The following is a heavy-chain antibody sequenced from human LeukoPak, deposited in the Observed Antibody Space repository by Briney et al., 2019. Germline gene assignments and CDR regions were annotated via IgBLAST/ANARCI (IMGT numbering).Heavy chain of an antibody. D-gene: IGHD3-22*01. CDR2: IIPIFGTA. CDR3: ARGSLRDYYDSSGYYTS. J-gene: IGHJ5*02. CDR1: GGTFSSYA. V-gene: IGHV1-69*13. Sequence: ASVKVSCKASGGTFSSYAISWVRQALGQGLEWMGGIIPIFGTANYAQKFQGRVTITADESTSTAYMELSSLRSEDTAVYYCARGSLRDYYDSSGYYTSWGQGTLVTVSS.